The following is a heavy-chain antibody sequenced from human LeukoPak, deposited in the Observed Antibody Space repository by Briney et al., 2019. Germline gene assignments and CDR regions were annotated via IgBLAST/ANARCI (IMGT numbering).Heavy chain of an antibody. CDR2: ISYDGSNK. CDR3: AKKSAGSYYNGRDY. Sequence: GRSLTHPSAAYTLTFNIFGLQRVRQGPGKGLEWGAVISYDGSNKNCADSVKGRFTSSRDNSKNTQYLQMNRLRAEVTAVYCCAKKSAGSYYNGRDYWGQGALVTVSS. D-gene: IGHD3-10*01. CDR1: TLTFNIFG. V-gene: IGHV3-30*18. J-gene: IGHJ4*02.